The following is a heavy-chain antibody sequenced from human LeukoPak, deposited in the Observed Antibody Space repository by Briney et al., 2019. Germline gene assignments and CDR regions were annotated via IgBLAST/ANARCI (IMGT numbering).Heavy chain of an antibody. Sequence: PSETLSLTCTVSGGSISSSSYYWGWIRQPPGKGLEWIGSMNYSGSTYYNPSLKSRVTISVDTSKNQFSLKLSSVTAADTAVYYCARRPQSYIDAWGKGTTVTVSS. J-gene: IGHJ6*03. CDR3: ARRPQSYIDA. CDR1: GGSISSSSYY. V-gene: IGHV4-39*01. CDR2: MNYSGST.